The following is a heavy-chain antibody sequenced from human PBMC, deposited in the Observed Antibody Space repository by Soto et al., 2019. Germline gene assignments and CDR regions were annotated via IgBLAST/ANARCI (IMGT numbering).Heavy chain of an antibody. CDR2: MKKDGSEK. CDR3: AKLGSGYYTGLYFDY. Sequence: EVHLVESGGALVQRGGSLRLSCAASGFTFGDYWMSWVRQAPGKGLEWVAHMKKDGSEKYYVDSVKGRFTVSRDNTKNSLYLQMNSLRAEDTAVYFCAKLGSGYYTGLYFDYWGPGTLVTVSS. V-gene: IGHV3-7*03. D-gene: IGHD3-3*01. J-gene: IGHJ4*02. CDR1: GFTFGDYW.